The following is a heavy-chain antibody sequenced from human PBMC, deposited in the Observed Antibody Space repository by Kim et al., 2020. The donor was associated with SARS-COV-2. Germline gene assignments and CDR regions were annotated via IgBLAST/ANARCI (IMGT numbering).Heavy chain of an antibody. V-gene: IGHV3-21*04. CDR1: GFTFSSYS. D-gene: IGHD2-2*01. CDR2: ISSSSSYI. CDR3: ARGKYCSSTSCYFDY. Sequence: GGSLRLSCAASGFTFSSYSMNWVRQAPGKGLEWVSSISSSSSYIYYADSVKGRFTISRDNAKNSLYLQMNSLRAEDTAVYYCARGKYCSSTSCYFDYWGQGTLVTVSS. J-gene: IGHJ4*02.